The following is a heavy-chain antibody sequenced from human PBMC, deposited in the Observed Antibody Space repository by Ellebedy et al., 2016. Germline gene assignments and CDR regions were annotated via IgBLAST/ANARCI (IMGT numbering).Heavy chain of an antibody. V-gene: IGHV4-31*03. Sequence: SETLSLTCTVSGGSISSGAFCWTWIRQQPGKGLEWIGNIYYSGSTYYKSSLKSRITISLDTSKNQFSLRLSFVTAADTAVYYCARDEGGSGSLSYWGQGTLVTISS. D-gene: IGHD3-10*01. CDR2: IYYSGST. CDR1: GGSISSGAFC. J-gene: IGHJ4*02. CDR3: ARDEGGSGSLSY.